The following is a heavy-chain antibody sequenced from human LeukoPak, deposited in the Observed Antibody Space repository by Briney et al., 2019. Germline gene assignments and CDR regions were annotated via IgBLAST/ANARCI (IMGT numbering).Heavy chain of an antibody. CDR3: ARTEGTVAYDS. CDR2: INSDGSGT. J-gene: IGHJ5*01. Sequence: PGGSLRLSCAASGFTLSSYWMHWVRQAPGKGLVWVSRINSDGSGTIYADSVRGRFTISRDNAKNTLYLQVNSLRAEGTAVYYCARTEGTVAYDSWGQGTLVTVSS. CDR1: GFTLSSYW. D-gene: IGHD4-23*01. V-gene: IGHV3-74*01.